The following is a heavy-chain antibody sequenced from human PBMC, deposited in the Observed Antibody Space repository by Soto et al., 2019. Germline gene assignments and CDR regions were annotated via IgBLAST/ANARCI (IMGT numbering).Heavy chain of an antibody. CDR2: ISYDGSNK. D-gene: IGHD6-13*01. J-gene: IGHJ4*02. Sequence: QVQLVESGGGVVQPGRSLRLSCAASGFTFSSYGMHWVRQAPGKGLEWVAVISYDGSNKDYADSVKGRFTISRDNSKNTLYLQMNRLRAEDTAVYYCAKDRGDSSPDYWGQGTLVTVSS. V-gene: IGHV3-30*18. CDR1: GFTFSSYG. CDR3: AKDRGDSSPDY.